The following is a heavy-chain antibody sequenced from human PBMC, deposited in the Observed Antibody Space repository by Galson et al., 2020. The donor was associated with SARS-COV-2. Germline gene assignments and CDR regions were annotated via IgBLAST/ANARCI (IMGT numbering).Heavy chain of an antibody. D-gene: IGHD3-3*01. CDR2: IKQSGSER. Sequence: GGSLRLSCRGSGFTFSNYWMNWVRQAPGQGLEWVANIKQSGSERYYVESVKGRFTISRDNAQNSLYLQMDSLRDDDTAVYFCARGSRFYDFWSGRAEYFQHWGLGTLVTVSS. CDR1: GFTFSNYW. CDR3: ARGSRFYDFWSGRAEYFQH. V-gene: IGHV3-7*01. J-gene: IGHJ1*01.